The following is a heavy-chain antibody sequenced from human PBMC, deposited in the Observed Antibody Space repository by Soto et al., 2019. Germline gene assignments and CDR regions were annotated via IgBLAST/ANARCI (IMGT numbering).Heavy chain of an antibody. CDR3: ARERMGHAFDI. J-gene: IGHJ3*02. CDR2: IYSGGST. V-gene: IGHV3-53*04. CDR1: GFTDSSNY. D-gene: IGHD2-8*01. Sequence: PGGSLSRSCAATGFTDSSNYMSWVRQAPGKGLEWVSVIYSGGSTYYADSVKGRFTISRHNSKNTLYLQMNSLRAEDTAVYYCARERMGHAFDIWGQGTMVTVPS.